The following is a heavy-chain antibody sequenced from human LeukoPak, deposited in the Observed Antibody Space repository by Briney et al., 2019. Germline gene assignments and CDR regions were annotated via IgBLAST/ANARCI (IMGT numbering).Heavy chain of an antibody. J-gene: IGHJ4*02. D-gene: IGHD6-19*01. CDR2: ICSSSATI. V-gene: IGHV3-48*01. Sequence: GGSLRLSCVASGFSFSSYSVNWVRQAPGKGLEWISYICSSSATIFYADSVKGRVTVSRDNAKSSLFLQMNSLRAEDTAVYYCARSSSGWYYPFDYWGQGTLVTVSS. CDR1: GFSFSSYS. CDR3: ARSSSGWYYPFDY.